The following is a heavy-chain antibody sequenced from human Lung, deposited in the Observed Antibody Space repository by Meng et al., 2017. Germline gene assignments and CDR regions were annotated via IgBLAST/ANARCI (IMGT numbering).Heavy chain of an antibody. Sequence: VPLAESGPGLVKPSQTLPLTCTVSGGSISSSNYYWSWIRQPPGKGLEWSGHIYNSGSTYYNPSLKSRITISVDTSKNQFSLKLSSVTAADTAVYYCARGQKGYFDLWGRGTLVTVSS. J-gene: IGHJ2*01. CDR2: IYNSGST. CDR3: ARGQKGYFDL. CDR1: GGSISSSNYY. V-gene: IGHV4-30-4*01.